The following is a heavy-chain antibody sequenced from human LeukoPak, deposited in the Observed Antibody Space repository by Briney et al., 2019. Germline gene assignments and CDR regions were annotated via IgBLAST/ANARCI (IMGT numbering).Heavy chain of an antibody. D-gene: IGHD4-17*01. Sequence: GGSLRLSCAASGFTFSSYNMYWVRQAPGQGLEWVSSLSGGSDHIYYADPVKGRFTISRDNAKNSLYLQMNSLRAEDTAVYYCARDRVEDYGDYIDYWGQGTLVTVSS. CDR2: LSGGSDHI. J-gene: IGHJ4*02. CDR1: GFTFSSYN. V-gene: IGHV3-21*04. CDR3: ARDRVEDYGDYIDY.